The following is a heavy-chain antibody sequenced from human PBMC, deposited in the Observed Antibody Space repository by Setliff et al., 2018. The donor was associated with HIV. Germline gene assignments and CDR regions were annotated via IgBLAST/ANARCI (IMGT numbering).Heavy chain of an antibody. CDR1: NDSITYYY. V-gene: IGHV4-59*08. CDR3: ARQITSVTTEKLVVNDAFDI. CDR2: IFDSENT. Sequence: SETLSLTCSVSNDSITYYYWNWIRQPPGKGLEWIGKIFDSENTNYNPSLKSRVTMSVDTSKNQFSLKLSSVTAADTAVYYRARQITSVTTEKLVVNDAFDIWGQGRMVTVSS. J-gene: IGHJ3*02. D-gene: IGHD3-22*01.